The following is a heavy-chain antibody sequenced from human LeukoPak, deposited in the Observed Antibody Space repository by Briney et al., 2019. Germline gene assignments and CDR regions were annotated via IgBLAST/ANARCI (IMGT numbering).Heavy chain of an antibody. V-gene: IGHV3-23*01. CDR2: IGNTET. CDR3: AKDWIQFNRVFDCFDS. CDR1: GFPFQTNA. D-gene: IGHD5-18*01. Sequence: GGSLRLSCATSGFPFQTNAMSWVRQAPGKGLEWVATIGNTETFYADSVTGRFAISRDNSKNTVNLQMNRLRVEDTAIYYCAKDWIQFNRVFDCFDSWGQGTLVTVSS. J-gene: IGHJ4*02.